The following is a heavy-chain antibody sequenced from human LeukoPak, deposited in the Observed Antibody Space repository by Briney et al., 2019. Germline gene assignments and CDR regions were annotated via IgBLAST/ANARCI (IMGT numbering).Heavy chain of an antibody. D-gene: IGHD3-16*01. CDR1: GYSISSGYY. J-gene: IGHJ4*02. CDR3: ARDRTFGDLDY. Sequence: SETLSLTCAVSGYSISSGYYWGWIRQPPGKGLEWIGSIYHSGSTFYNPSLKSRVTISVDTSKNQFSLKLSSVTAADTAVYYCARDRTFGDLDYWGQGTLVTVSS. V-gene: IGHV4-38-2*02. CDR2: IYHSGST.